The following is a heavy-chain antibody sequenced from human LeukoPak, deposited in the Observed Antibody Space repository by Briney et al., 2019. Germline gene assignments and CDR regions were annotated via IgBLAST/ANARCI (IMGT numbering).Heavy chain of an antibody. CDR1: GFTFSSYE. CDR2: ISSSGTTK. CDR3: ARSNRDAFDM. J-gene: IGHJ3*02. D-gene: IGHD2/OR15-2a*01. V-gene: IGHV3-48*03. Sequence: TGGSLRLSCAASGFTFSSYEMKWVRQGPGKGLEWVSYISSSGTTKYYADSVKGRFTLSRDNAKKSLSLQMNSLRAEDTAIYYCARSNRDAFDMWGQGTVVTVSS.